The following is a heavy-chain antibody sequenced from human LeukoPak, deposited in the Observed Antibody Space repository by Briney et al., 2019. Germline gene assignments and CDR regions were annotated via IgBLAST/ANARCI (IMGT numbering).Heavy chain of an antibody. CDR1: GGTFSSYA. CDR2: IIPIFGTA. D-gene: IGHD3-10*01. V-gene: IGHV1-69*13. CDR3: ARAWFGELLKNDAFDI. J-gene: IGHJ3*02. Sequence: SGKVSCKASGGTFSSYAISWVRQAPGQGLEWMGGIIPIFGTANYAQKFQGRVTITADESTSTAYMELSSLRSEDTAVYYCARAWFGELLKNDAFDIWGQGTMVTVSS.